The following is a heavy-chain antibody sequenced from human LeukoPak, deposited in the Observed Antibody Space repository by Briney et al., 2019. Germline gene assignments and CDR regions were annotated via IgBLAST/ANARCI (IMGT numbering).Heavy chain of an antibody. Sequence: PSETLSLTCAVYNGFDNLYFMLVRQPPGKGLEWIGEMTYRGSPNYNPSLRSRATISINVSQRQFSLILKSVTAADTATYYCAVYGGHWDFDSWGQGTPVTVSS. CDR1: NGFDNLYF. CDR3: AVYGGHWDFDS. D-gene: IGHD2-21*02. CDR2: MTYRGSP. V-gene: IGHV4-34*01. J-gene: IGHJ4*02.